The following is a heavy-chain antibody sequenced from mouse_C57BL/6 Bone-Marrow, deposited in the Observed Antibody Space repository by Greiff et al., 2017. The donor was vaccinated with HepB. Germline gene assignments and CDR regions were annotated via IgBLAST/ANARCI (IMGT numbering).Heavy chain of an antibody. CDR2: IYPGSGNT. CDR3: ARSTYYYGSRGGAMDY. Sequence: QVQLQQSGAELVRPGASVKLSCKASGYTFTDYYINWVKQRPGQGLEWIARIYPGSGNTYYNEKFKGKATLTAEKSSSTAYMQLSSLTSEDSAVYFCARSTYYYGSRGGAMDYWGQGTSVTVSS. D-gene: IGHD1-1*01. J-gene: IGHJ4*01. V-gene: IGHV1-76*01. CDR1: GYTFTDYY.